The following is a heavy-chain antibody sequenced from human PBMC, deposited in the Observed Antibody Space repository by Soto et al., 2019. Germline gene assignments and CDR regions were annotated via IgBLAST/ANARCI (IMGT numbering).Heavy chain of an antibody. CDR2: ISAYNGNT. J-gene: IGHJ6*02. V-gene: IGHV1-18*01. CDR1: GYTFTSYG. Sequence: VSCKASGYTFTSYGISWVRQAPGQGLEWMGWISAYNGNTNYAQKLQGRVTMTTDTSTSTAYMELRSLRSDDTAVYYCARGSSGWLYYYYYGMDVWGQGTTVTVSS. CDR3: ARGSSGWLYYYYYGMDV. D-gene: IGHD6-19*01.